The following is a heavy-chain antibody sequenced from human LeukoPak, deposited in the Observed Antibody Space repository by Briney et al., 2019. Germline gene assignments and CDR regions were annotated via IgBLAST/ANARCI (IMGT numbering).Heavy chain of an antibody. J-gene: IGHJ6*03. CDR1: GFTLSDYY. Sequence: PGGSLRLSCAATGFTLSDYYMSWIRQAPGKGLEWVSYISSSGSTIYYTDSVKGRFTISRDNAKNSLHLQMNSLRAEDTAVYYCAKDFIGDGYMDVWGKGTTVTISS. CDR3: AKDFIGDGYMDV. D-gene: IGHD4-17*01. V-gene: IGHV3-11*04. CDR2: ISSSGSTI.